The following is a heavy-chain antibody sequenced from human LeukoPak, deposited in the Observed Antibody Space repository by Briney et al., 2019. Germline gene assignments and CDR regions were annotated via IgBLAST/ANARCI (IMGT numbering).Heavy chain of an antibody. V-gene: IGHV1-46*01. CDR3: TTAFYYDSSGYYPSLYY. Sequence: ASVKVSCKASGYTFTSYYMHWVRQAPGQGLEWMGIINPSGGSTSYAQKFQGRVTMTRDMSTSTDYMELSSLRSEDTAVYYCTTAFYYDSSGYYPSLYYWGQGTLVTVSS. J-gene: IGHJ4*02. CDR1: GYTFTSYY. D-gene: IGHD3-22*01. CDR2: INPSGGST.